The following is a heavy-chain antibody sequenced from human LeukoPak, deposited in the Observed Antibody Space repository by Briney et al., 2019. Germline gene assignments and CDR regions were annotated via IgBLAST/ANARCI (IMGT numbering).Heavy chain of an antibody. Sequence: GGSLRLSCAASGFTFSSYAMSWVRQAPGKGLEWVSAISGSGGSTYYADSVKGRFTISRDNSKNTLYLQMNSLRAEDTAVYYCAKDITYYYGSGSYSKESYFDYWGRGTLVTVSS. CDR1: GFTFSSYA. D-gene: IGHD3-10*01. CDR2: ISGSGGST. J-gene: IGHJ4*02. CDR3: AKDITYYYGSGSYSKESYFDY. V-gene: IGHV3-23*01.